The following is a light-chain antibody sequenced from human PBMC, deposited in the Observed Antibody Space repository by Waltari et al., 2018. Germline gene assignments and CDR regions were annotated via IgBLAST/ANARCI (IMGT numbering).Light chain of an antibody. CDR1: QSVSRA. V-gene: IGKV3-20*01. Sequence: EIVLTQSPGTLSLSPGERATRSCRASQSVSRALAWYQQNPGQAPRLRIYGASNRATGIPDRFSGSGSGTDFSLIISRLEPEDFAVYYCQHYVSLPVTFGQGTKVEIK. CDR2: GAS. CDR3: QHYVSLPVT. J-gene: IGKJ1*01.